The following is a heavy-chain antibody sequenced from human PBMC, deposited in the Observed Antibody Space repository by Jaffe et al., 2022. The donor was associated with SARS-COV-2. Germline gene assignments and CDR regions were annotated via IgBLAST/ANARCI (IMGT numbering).Heavy chain of an antibody. V-gene: IGHV4-61*02. J-gene: IGHJ6*02. CDR2: IYTSGST. D-gene: IGHD3-22*01. CDR1: GGSISSGSYY. CDR3: ARSYYYDPHIYYYGMDV. Sequence: QVQLQESGPGLVKPSQTLSLTCTVSGGSISSGSYYWSWIRQPAGKGLEWIGRIYTSGSTNYNPSLKSRVTISVDTSKNQFSLKLSSVTAADTAVYYCARSYYYDPHIYYYGMDVWGQGTTVTVSS.